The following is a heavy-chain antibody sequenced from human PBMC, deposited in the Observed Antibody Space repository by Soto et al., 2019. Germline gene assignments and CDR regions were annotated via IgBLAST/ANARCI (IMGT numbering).Heavy chain of an antibody. CDR2: MNANSGNT. V-gene: IGHV1-8*01. Sequence: ASVKVSCKASGYTFTSYDINWVRQATGQGLEWMGWMNANSGNTGYAQKFQGRVTMTRNTSISTAYMELSSLRSEDTAVYYCAMSSYSSSWYGDYWGQGTLVTVSS. J-gene: IGHJ4*02. D-gene: IGHD6-13*01. CDR1: GYTFTSYD. CDR3: AMSSYSSSWYGDY.